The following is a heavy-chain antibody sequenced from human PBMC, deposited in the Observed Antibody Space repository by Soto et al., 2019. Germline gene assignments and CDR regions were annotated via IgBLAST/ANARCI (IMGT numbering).Heavy chain of an antibody. Sequence: SVKVSCKASGGTFSSYTISWVRQAPGQGLEWMGRIIPILGIANYAQKFQGRVTITADKSTSTAYMELSSLRSEDTAVYYCARDGSNGGFDYWGQGTLVTVSS. CDR2: IIPILGIA. J-gene: IGHJ4*02. V-gene: IGHV1-69*04. D-gene: IGHD3-16*01. CDR3: ARDGSNGGFDY. CDR1: GGTFSSYT.